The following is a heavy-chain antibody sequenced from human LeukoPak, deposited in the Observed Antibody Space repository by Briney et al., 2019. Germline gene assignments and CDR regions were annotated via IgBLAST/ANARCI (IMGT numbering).Heavy chain of an antibody. Sequence: GGSLRLSCAASGFTFSSYAMSWVGQAPGKGLEWVSAISGSGGSTYYSDSVKGRFTISRDNSKNTLYLQMNSLRAEDTAVYYCAKGARGYSDGFYFDYWGQGTLVTVSS. V-gene: IGHV3-23*01. CDR3: AKGARGYSDGFYFDY. D-gene: IGHD2-15*01. CDR2: ISGSGGST. CDR1: GFTFSSYA. J-gene: IGHJ4*02.